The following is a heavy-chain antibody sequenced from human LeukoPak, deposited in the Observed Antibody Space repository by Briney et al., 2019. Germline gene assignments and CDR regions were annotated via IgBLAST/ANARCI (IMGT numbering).Heavy chain of an antibody. CDR3: ARGTAMVKGYFDY. CDR2: INPNSGGT. D-gene: IGHD5-18*01. V-gene: IGHV1-2*02. Sequence: ASVKASCKASGYMFTSYGISWVRQAPGQGLEWMGWINPNSGGTNYAQKFQGRVTMTRDTSISTAYMELSRLRSDDTAVYYCARGTAMVKGYFDYWGQGTLVTVSS. CDR1: GYMFTSYG. J-gene: IGHJ4*02.